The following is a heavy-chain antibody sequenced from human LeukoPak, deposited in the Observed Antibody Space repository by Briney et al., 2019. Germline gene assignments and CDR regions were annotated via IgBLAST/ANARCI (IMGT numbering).Heavy chain of an antibody. CDR1: GYTLTGYY. D-gene: IGHD5-18*01. CDR2: INPNSGGT. Sequence: ASVKVSCKASGYTLTGYYMHWVRQAPGQGLEWMGWINPNSGGTNYAQNFQGRVTMTRDTSISTAYMELSRLRSDDTAVYFCARAVGLYTYGRNYYYYYYMDVWGKGTTVTVSS. V-gene: IGHV1-2*02. J-gene: IGHJ6*03. CDR3: ARAVGLYTYGRNYYYYYYMDV.